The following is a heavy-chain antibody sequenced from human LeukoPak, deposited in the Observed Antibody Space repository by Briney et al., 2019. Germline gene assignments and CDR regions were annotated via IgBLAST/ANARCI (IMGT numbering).Heavy chain of an antibody. CDR2: INHSGST. J-gene: IGHJ2*01. CDR1: GGSFSGYY. V-gene: IGHV4-34*01. Sequence: SETLSLTCAVYGGSFSGYYWSWIRQPPGKGLEWIGEINHSGSTNYNPSLKSRVTISVDTSKNQFSLKLSSVTAADTAVYYCATRTGYCSSTSCYGGVWYFDLWGRGTLVTVSS. D-gene: IGHD2-2*03. CDR3: ATRTGYCSSTSCYGGVWYFDL.